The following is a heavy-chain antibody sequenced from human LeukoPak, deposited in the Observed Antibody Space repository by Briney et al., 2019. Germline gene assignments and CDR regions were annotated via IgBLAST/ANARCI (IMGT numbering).Heavy chain of an antibody. D-gene: IGHD1-26*01. Sequence: GGSLRLSCAASGFTFSVSWMHWVRQAPGKGLVWVSRVNGDVSGTVYADSVKGRFTISRDNAKNTVYLQMNSLRADDTAVSYCARERLGGSLDYRGQGTLVTVSS. CDR1: GFTFSVSW. J-gene: IGHJ4*02. CDR2: VNGDVSGT. V-gene: IGHV3-74*01. CDR3: ARERLGGSLDY.